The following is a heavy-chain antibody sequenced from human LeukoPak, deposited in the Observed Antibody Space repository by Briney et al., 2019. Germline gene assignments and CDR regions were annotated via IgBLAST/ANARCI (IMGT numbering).Heavy chain of an antibody. CDR3: ARYNWNDGAFDI. CDR2: IYYSGST. J-gene: IGHJ3*02. Sequence: KPSETLSLTCTVSGGSISSYYWSWIRQPPGKGLEWIGYIYYSGSTNYNPSLKSRVTISVDTSKNQFSLKLSSVTAADTAVYYCARYNWNDGAFDIWGQGTMVTVSS. D-gene: IGHD1-1*01. CDR1: GGSISSYY. V-gene: IGHV4-59*01.